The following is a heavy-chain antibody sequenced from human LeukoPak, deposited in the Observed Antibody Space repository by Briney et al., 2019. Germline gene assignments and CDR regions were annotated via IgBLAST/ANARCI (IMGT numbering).Heavy chain of an antibody. Sequence: SSETLSLTCAVYGGSISSYYWNWIRQPPGKGLEWIGHIYNSGSTNYNPSLKSRVTISVDSSKNQLSLKVSSVTAADTAVYYCARWNEGFDYWGQGILVTVSS. CDR2: IYNSGST. V-gene: IGHV4-59*01. CDR3: ARWNEGFDY. CDR1: GGSISSYY. J-gene: IGHJ4*02. D-gene: IGHD1-1*01.